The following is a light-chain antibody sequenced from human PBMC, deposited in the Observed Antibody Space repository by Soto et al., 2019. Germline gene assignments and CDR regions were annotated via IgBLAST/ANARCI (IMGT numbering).Light chain of an antibody. CDR3: QQCHRYLT. Sequence: DIHMTQSPSTLSASLVYRVTITWRASESMSNCLAWYQQKPGKAPKLLISGASSLQSGVPSRFSGSASGTEFTLTISSLQPDDIATYYCQQCHRYLTFGQGTKVDI. V-gene: IGKV1-5*01. CDR2: GAS. CDR1: ESMSNC. J-gene: IGKJ1*01.